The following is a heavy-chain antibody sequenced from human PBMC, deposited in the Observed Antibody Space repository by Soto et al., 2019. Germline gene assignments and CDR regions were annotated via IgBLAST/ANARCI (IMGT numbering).Heavy chain of an antibody. CDR1: GFTFSSYA. D-gene: IGHD6-6*01. Sequence: GGSLRLSCAASGFTFSSYAMSWVRQAPGKGLEWVSAISGSGGSKYYADSVKGRFTISRDNSKNTLYLQMNSLRAEDTAVYYCARDWSSSSSDEDYYYGMDVWGQGTTVTVSS. CDR2: ISGSGGSK. CDR3: ARDWSSSSSDEDYYYGMDV. J-gene: IGHJ6*02. V-gene: IGHV3-23*01.